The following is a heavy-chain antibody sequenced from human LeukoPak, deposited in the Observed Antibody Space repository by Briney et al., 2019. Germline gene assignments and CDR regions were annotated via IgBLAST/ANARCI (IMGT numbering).Heavy chain of an antibody. J-gene: IGHJ4*02. CDR1: GFIFSDYY. CDR2: ISGSGSTI. D-gene: IGHD4-17*01. CDR3: TRVNDYGDYVDF. V-gene: IGHV3-11*04. Sequence: GGSLRLSCAASGFIFSDYYMSWIRQAPGKGLDWLSYISGSGSTIYYAGSVKGRFTISRDNAKNSLYLQMNSLRADDTAVYYCTRVNDYGDYVDFWGQGTLLTVSS.